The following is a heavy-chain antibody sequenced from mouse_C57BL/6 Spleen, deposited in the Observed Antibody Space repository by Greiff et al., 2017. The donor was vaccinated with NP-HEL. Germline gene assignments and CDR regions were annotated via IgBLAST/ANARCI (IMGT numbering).Heavy chain of an antibody. Sequence: VQLQESGAELVRPGASVTLSCKASGYTFTDYEMHWVKQTPVHGLEWIGAIDPETGGTAYNQKFKGKAILTADKSSSTAYMELRSLTSEDSAVYYCPLTGTFYAMDYWGQGTSVTVSS. CDR1: GYTFTDYE. CDR2: IDPETGGT. CDR3: PLTGTFYAMDY. V-gene: IGHV1-15*01. D-gene: IGHD4-1*01. J-gene: IGHJ4*01.